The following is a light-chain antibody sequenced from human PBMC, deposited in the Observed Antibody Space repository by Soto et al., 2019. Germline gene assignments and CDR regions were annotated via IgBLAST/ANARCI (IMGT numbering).Light chain of an antibody. CDR1: SSDIGSYNR. V-gene: IGLV2-18*02. Sequence: QSALTQPPSVSGSPGQSVTISCTGTSSDIGSYNRVPWYQQPPGAAPKLMIYEVSNRPSGVPDRFSGSKSGNTASLTISGLQADDEADYYCSSYTSSITLVFGGGTKLTVL. J-gene: IGLJ2*01. CDR2: EVS. CDR3: SSYTSSITLV.